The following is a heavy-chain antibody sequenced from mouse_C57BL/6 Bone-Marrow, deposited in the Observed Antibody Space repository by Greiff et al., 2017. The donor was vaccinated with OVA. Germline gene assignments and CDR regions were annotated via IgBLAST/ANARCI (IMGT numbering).Heavy chain of an antibody. V-gene: IGHV1-81*01. CDR1: GYTFTSYG. D-gene: IGHD2-5*01. CDR2: IYPRSGNT. Sequence: VNVVESGAELARPGASVKLSCKASGYTFTSYGISWVKQRTGQGLEWIGEIYPRSGNTYYNEKFKGKATLTADKSSSTAYMELRSLTSEDSAVYCCAREGAYYSNYAWFAYWGQGTLVTVSA. CDR3: AREGAYYSNYAWFAY. J-gene: IGHJ3*01.